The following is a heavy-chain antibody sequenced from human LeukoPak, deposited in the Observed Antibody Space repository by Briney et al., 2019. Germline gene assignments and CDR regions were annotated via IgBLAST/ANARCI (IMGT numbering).Heavy chain of an antibody. CDR1: GFTFSSYA. D-gene: IGHD3-22*01. J-gene: IGHJ6*02. CDR3: ARSGRYYYDSSGYYFYYYYGMDV. V-gene: IGHV4-59*01. Sequence: GSLRLSCAASGFTFSSYAMSWVRQPPGKGLEWIGYIYYSGSTNYSPSLKSRVTISVDTSKNQFSLKLSSVTAADTAVYYCARSGRYYYDSSGYYFYYYYGMDVWGQGTTVTVSS. CDR2: IYYSGST.